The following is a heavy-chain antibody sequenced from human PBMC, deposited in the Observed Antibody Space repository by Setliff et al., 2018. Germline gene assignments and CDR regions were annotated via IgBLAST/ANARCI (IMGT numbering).Heavy chain of an antibody. CDR2: ISTDGSSI. D-gene: IGHD3-3*01. CDR3: ARGTYEVSAGDY. CDR1: GFTFSTYW. V-gene: IGHV3-74*03. Sequence: GGSLRLSCVTSGFTFSTYWMHWVRQAPGQGLVWVARISTDGSSITYADSVKGRFTVSRDNSKNMLNLQMNSLRAEDTAVYYCARGTYEVSAGDYWGQGTLVTVSS. J-gene: IGHJ4*02.